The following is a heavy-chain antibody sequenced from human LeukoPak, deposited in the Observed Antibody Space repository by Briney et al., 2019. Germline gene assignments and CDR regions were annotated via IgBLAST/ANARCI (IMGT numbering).Heavy chain of an antibody. CDR3: AREFGAARPGNYYYYGMDV. CDR1: GYTFTSYD. V-gene: IGHV1-8*01. Sequence: ASVKVSCKASGYTFTSYDINWVRQATGQGLEWMGWMNPNSGNTGYAQKFQGRVTMTRNTSISTAYMELSRLRSDDTAVYYCAREFGAARPGNYYYYGMDVWGQGTTVTVSS. J-gene: IGHJ6*02. CDR2: MNPNSGNT. D-gene: IGHD6-6*01.